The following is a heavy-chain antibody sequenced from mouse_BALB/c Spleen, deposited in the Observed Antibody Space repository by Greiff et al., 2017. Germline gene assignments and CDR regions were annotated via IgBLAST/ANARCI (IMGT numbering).Heavy chain of an antibody. D-gene: IGHD2-4*01. V-gene: IGHV5-6-5*01. Sequence: EVMLVESGGGLVKPGGSLKLSCAASGFTFSSYAMSWVRQTPEKRLEWVASISSGGSTYYPDSVKGRFTISRDNARNILYLQMSSLRSEDTAMYYCARDDYDVWFAYWGQGTLVTVSA. CDR2: ISSGGST. J-gene: IGHJ3*01. CDR1: GFTFSSYA. CDR3: ARDDYDVWFAY.